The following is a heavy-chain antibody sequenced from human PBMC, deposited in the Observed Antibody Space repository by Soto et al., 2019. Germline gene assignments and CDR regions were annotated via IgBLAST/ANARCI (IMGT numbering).Heavy chain of an antibody. CDR3: AYYGGYCSGGSCYPAGGMDV. D-gene: IGHD2-15*01. CDR1: GGTFSSYA. V-gene: IGHV1-69*13. Sequence: EASVKVSCKASGGTFSSYAISWVRQAPGQGLEWMGGIIPIFGTANYAQKFQGRVTITADESTSTAYMELSSLRSEDTAVYYCAYYGGYCSGGSCYPAGGMDVWGQGTTVTVSS. J-gene: IGHJ6*02. CDR2: IIPIFGTA.